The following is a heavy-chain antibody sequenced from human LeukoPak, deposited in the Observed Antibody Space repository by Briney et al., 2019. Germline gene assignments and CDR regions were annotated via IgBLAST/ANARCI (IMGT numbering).Heavy chain of an antibody. Sequence: ASVKVSCKTSGYTFTGYYMHWVRQAPGQGLEWMGWINPHSGGTNYAQKFQGGVTMTRDTSITTAYMELSSLRSDDTAVYYCARDVGEYCSSTNCYASHYWGQGTLVTVSS. CDR3: ARDVGEYCSSTNCYASHY. CDR2: INPHSGGT. CDR1: GYTFTGYY. D-gene: IGHD2-2*01. V-gene: IGHV1-2*02. J-gene: IGHJ4*02.